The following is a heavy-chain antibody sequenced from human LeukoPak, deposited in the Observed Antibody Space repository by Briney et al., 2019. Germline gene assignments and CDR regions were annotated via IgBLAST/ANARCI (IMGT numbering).Heavy chain of an antibody. D-gene: IGHD1-26*01. V-gene: IGHV3-48*01. J-gene: IGHJ4*02. CDR2: ISRSSSSI. CDR1: GFSFGSYD. Sequence: GGSLRLSCAVPGFSFGSYDMSWVRQAPGKGLEWVSYISRSSSSIYYADSVKGRFTISRDNAKNSLYLQMNSLRAEDTAVYYCAKLGATPGVYWGQGTLVTVSS. CDR3: AKLGATPGVY.